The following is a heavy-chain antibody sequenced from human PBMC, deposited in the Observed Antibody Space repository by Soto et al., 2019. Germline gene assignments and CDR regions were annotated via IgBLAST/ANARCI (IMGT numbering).Heavy chain of an antibody. J-gene: IGHJ6*02. Sequence: EVQLVESGGGLVHPGRSLRLSCAASGFTFGDYAIHWVRQAPGKGLEWVSGISWNSGVTVYADSVWGRFTVFRDNARNSVYLQMNSLRREDTGLYYCVKGSNYYGMDVWGQGTTVTVSS. CDR1: GFTFGDYA. CDR2: ISWNSGVT. CDR3: VKGSNYYGMDV. V-gene: IGHV3-9*01.